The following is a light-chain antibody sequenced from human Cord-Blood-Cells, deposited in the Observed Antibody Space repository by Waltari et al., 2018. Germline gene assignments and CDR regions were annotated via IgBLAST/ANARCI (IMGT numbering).Light chain of an antibody. CDR1: RSVVYSSNNKNY. V-gene: IGKV4-1*01. Sequence: DIVMTQPPHSPAFLLGERAATNSNSSRSVVYSSNNKNYLTWYQQKPGQPPKLLIYWAATREAGVPDRFIGSGSGTDVTLTISSLQAQDVAVYYCQQYYSTPLTFGGGTKVEIK. CDR3: QQYYSTPLT. J-gene: IGKJ4*01. CDR2: WAA.